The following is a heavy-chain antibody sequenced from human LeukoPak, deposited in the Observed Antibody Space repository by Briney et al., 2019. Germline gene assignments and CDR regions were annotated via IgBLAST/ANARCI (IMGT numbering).Heavy chain of an antibody. J-gene: IGHJ3*02. CDR3: ARVSGITMIVVVNSDAFDI. D-gene: IGHD3-22*01. V-gene: IGHV4-34*01. CDR2: INHSGIT. Sequence: SETLSLTCAVYGRSFSGYYWTWIRQTPGKGLEWIGEINHSGITDYNPSLRSRVTISVDTSKNQFSLKLSSVTAADTAVYYCARVSGITMIVVVNSDAFDIWGQGTMVTVSS. CDR1: GRSFSGYY.